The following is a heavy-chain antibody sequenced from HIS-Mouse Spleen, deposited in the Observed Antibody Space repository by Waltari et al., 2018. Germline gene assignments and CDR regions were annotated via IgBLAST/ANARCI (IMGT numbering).Heavy chain of an antibody. CDR2: ISYDGSNK. Sequence: QVQLVESGGGVVQPGRSLRLSCAASGFTFSSYGMHWVRQAPGKGLEWVAVISYDGSNKYYADSVKGRFTISRDNSKNTLYLQMNSLRAEDTAVYYCAKSVRQQLVLTYFQHWGQGTLVTVSS. CDR3: AKSVRQQLVLTYFQH. D-gene: IGHD6-13*01. J-gene: IGHJ1*01. V-gene: IGHV3-30*18. CDR1: GFTFSSYG.